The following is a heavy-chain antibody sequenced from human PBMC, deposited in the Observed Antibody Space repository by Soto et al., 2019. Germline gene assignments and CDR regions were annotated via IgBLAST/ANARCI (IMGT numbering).Heavy chain of an antibody. D-gene: IGHD3-22*01. Sequence: QVQLVQSGAEVKKPGASVKVSCKASGYTFTSYDINWVRQATGQGLEWMGWMNPNSGNTGYAQKFQGRVTMTRNTXRXTXXMELSSLRSEDTAVYYCARVGYYYDSSGYYLSFDYWGQGTLVTVPS. V-gene: IGHV1-8*01. J-gene: IGHJ4*02. CDR3: ARVGYYYDSSGYYLSFDY. CDR1: GYTFTSYD. CDR2: MNPNSGNT.